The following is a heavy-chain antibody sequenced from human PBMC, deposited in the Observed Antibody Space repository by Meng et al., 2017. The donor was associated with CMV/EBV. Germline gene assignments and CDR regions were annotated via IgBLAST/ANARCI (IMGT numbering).Heavy chain of an antibody. J-gene: IGHJ4*02. CDR3: ARFMSSSWDHYFDY. CDR1: GYTFTGYY. Sequence: QQPLGQAGAEVQRPGAPVKVACKPSGYTFTGYYMHWVRQAPGQGLEWMGWINPNSGGTNYAQKFQGRVTMTRDTSISTAYMELSRLRSDDTAVYYCARFMSSSWDHYFDYWGQGTLVTVSS. CDR2: INPNSGGT. D-gene: IGHD6-13*01. V-gene: IGHV1-2*02.